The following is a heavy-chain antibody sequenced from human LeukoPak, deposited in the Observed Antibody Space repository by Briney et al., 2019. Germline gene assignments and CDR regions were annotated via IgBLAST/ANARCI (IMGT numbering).Heavy chain of an antibody. V-gene: IGHV1-69*04. D-gene: IGHD4-17*01. CDR3: ARDPLYGDYEGDAFDI. CDR2: IIPILGIA. Sequence: ASVKVSCKASGGTFSSYAISWVRQAPGQGLEWMGRIIPILGIANYAQKFQGRVTITADKSTSTAYMELSSLRSEDTAVYYCARDPLYGDYEGDAFDIWGQGTMVTVSS. J-gene: IGHJ3*02. CDR1: GGTFSSYA.